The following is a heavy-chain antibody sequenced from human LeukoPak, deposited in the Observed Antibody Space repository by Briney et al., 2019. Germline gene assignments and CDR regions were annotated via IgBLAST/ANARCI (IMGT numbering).Heavy chain of an antibody. V-gene: IGHV3-15*01. J-gene: IGHJ4*02. D-gene: IGHD1-14*01. CDR1: GFTFSSYS. CDR3: TTELDVRPNHY. CDR2: IKRKSDGGTT. Sequence: GGSLRLSCAASGFTFSSYSMNWVRQVPGRGLEWVGRIKRKSDGGTTDYAAPVKGRFTISRDDSKNTLYLQMNSLKSEDTAVYYCTTELDVRPNHYWGQGTLVTVSS.